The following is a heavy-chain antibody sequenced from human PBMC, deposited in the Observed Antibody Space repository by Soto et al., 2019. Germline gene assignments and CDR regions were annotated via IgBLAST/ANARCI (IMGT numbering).Heavy chain of an antibody. CDR1: GFTVSSHY. CDR3: ARAKEPGYSSGGRNSFDI. V-gene: IGHV3-53*04. D-gene: IGHD6-19*01. CDR2: IYSGGST. J-gene: IGHJ3*02. Sequence: EVQLVESGVGLVQPGWSLRLSCAASGFTVSSHYMSWVRQAPGKGLEWVSVIYSGGSTYYADSVKGRFTISRHNSKNTLYLQTNSLTAENTDVYYCARAKEPGYSSGGRNSFDIWGQGTIVTFSS.